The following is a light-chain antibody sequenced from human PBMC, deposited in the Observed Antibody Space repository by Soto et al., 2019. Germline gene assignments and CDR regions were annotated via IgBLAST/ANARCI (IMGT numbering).Light chain of an antibody. CDR3: QQYGSSLST. J-gene: IGKJ1*01. V-gene: IGKV3-20*01. CDR1: QSVSSRY. Sequence: SPTTLSFSPWDTSALCLRASQSVSSRYLAWYQQKSGQAPRLLIYATSSRATDIPDRFIGYGSGTDFTLTISGLEPEDFAVYYCQQYGSSLSTFGQGTKVDIK. CDR2: ATS.